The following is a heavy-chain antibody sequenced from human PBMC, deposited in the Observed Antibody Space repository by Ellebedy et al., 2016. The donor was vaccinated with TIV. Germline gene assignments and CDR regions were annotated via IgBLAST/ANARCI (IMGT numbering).Heavy chain of an antibody. J-gene: IGHJ4*02. Sequence: PGGSLRLSCAASGFTFSRYAMSWVRQAPGKGLEWVSGIFGSGGGISYADSVKGRFTISRDNSKSMVHLQMNSLRTEDTAVYYCAKDRTSGDGYWVFDQWGQGTLVTVSS. CDR3: AKDRTSGDGYWVFDQ. CDR2: IFGSGGGI. D-gene: IGHD5-18*01. V-gene: IGHV3-23*01. CDR1: GFTFSRYA.